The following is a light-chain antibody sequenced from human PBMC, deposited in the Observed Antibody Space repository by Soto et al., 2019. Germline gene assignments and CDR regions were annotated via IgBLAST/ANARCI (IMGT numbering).Light chain of an antibody. V-gene: IGLV1-44*01. CDR3: AAWDDSLNGHVV. CDR2: NNN. CDR1: SSNIGGNT. J-gene: IGLJ2*01. Sequence: QPVLTQPPSASGTPGQRVTISCSGSSSNIGGNTVNWYQQLPGTAPKLLIYNNNQRPSGVPDRFSGSKSDTSASLAISGLQSEDEADYYCAAWDDSLNGHVVFGGGTKLTVL.